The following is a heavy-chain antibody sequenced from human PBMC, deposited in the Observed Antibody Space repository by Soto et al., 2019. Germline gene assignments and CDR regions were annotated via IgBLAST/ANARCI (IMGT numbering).Heavy chain of an antibody. CDR3: ARRKPYYDFWSGRPYYSYGMDV. CDR2: IDPSDSYT. Sequence: ESLKISCKGSGYSFTSYWISWVRQMPGKGLEWMGRIDPSDSYTNYSPSFQGHVTISADKSISTAYLQWSSLKASDTAMYYCARRKPYYDFWSGRPYYSYGMDVWGQGTTVTVSS. CDR1: GYSFTSYW. V-gene: IGHV5-10-1*01. D-gene: IGHD3-3*01. J-gene: IGHJ6*02.